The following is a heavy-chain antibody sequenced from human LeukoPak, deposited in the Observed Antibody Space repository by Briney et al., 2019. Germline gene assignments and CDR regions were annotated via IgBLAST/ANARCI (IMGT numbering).Heavy chain of an antibody. D-gene: IGHD2-2*01. V-gene: IGHV4-34*01. Sequence: SETLSLTCAVYGGSFSGYYWSWIRQPPGKGLEWIGEINHSGSTNYNPSLKSRVTISVDTSKNQSSLKLSSVTAADTAVYYCARSGRIVVVPAAIPGGWFDPWGQGTLVTVSS. CDR2: INHSGST. CDR1: GGSFSGYY. J-gene: IGHJ5*02. CDR3: ARSGRIVVVPAAIPGGWFDP.